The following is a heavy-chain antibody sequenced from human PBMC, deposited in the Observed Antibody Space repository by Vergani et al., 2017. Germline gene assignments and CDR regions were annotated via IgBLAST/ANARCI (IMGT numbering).Heavy chain of an antibody. D-gene: IGHD3-22*01. CDR2: INTNTGNP. CDR3: ARYRIYYYDSSGYYYYYYYYGMDV. V-gene: IGHV7-4-1*02. J-gene: IGHJ6*02. CDR1: GYTFTSYA. Sequence: QVQLVQSGSELKKPGASVKVSCKASGYTFTSYAMNWVRQAPGQGLEWMGWINTNTGNPTYAQGFTGRFVFSLDTSVSTAYLQISSLKAEDTAVYYCARYRIYYYDSSGYYYYYYYYGMDVWGQGTTVTVSS.